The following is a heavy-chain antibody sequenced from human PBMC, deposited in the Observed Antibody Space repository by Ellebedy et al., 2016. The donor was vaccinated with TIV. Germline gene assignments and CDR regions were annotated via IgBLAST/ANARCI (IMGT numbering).Heavy chain of an antibody. CDR2: INPNSGGT. V-gene: IGHV1-2*02. J-gene: IGHJ5*02. CDR3: ARGRGVYDFWSGYYFDP. D-gene: IGHD3-3*01. Sequence: ASVKVSXKASRYTFTGYYMHWVRQAPGQGLEWMGWINPNSGGTNYAQKFQGRVTMTRNTSISTAYMELSSLRSEDTAVYYCARGRGVYDFWSGYYFDPWGQGTLVTVSS. CDR1: RYTFTGYY.